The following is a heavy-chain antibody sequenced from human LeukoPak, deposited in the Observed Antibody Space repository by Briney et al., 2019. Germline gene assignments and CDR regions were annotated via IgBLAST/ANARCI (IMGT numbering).Heavy chain of an antibody. CDR3: ARGRNWYFDS. J-gene: IGHJ4*02. Sequence: GGSLRLSCAASGFTFRSYGMHWVRQTPGKGLEWVAGIWYDGSNKYNVDSVTGRFTISRDNSSNTLFLQLDSLRAEDTAVYYCARGRNWYFDSWGQGTLVTVSS. CDR1: GFTFRSYG. CDR2: IWYDGSNK. D-gene: IGHD1-20*01. V-gene: IGHV3-33*01.